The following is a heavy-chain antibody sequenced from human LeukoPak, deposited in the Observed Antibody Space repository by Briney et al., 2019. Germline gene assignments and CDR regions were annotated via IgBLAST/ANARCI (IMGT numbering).Heavy chain of an antibody. Sequence: GGSLRLSCVASGFTFSSYAMSWVRQAPGKGLEWVSSFSGSGGSIYYADSVKGRFTISRDNSKNTLYLQMNSLRAEDTAVYYCARVGSQYDSSGYPYWGQGTLVTVSS. CDR2: FSGSGGSI. CDR3: ARVGSQYDSSGYPY. V-gene: IGHV3-23*01. J-gene: IGHJ4*02. CDR1: GFTFSSYA. D-gene: IGHD3-22*01.